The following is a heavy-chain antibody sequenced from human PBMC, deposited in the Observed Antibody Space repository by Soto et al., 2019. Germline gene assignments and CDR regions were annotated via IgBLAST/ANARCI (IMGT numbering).Heavy chain of an antibody. CDR2: IWYDGSDK. CDR1: GFNFGTHG. CDR3: ASAFGYETEFYFDY. V-gene: IGHV3-33*01. D-gene: IGHD5-18*01. Sequence: QVQLVESGGGVVQPGRSLRLSCAASGFNFGTHGMHWVRQAPGKGLEGVAVIWYDGSDKYYADSVKGRFTISRDNSKNPLYLQMTSLRAEAPAVSCCASAFGYETEFYFDYWGQGTLVTVSS. J-gene: IGHJ4*02.